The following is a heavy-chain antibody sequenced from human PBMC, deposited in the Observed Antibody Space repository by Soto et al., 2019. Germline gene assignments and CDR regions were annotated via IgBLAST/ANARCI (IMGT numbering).Heavy chain of an antibody. Sequence: PSETLSLTCTVSGGSISSYYWSWIRQPPGKGLEWIGYIYYSGSTNYNPSLKSRVTISVDTSKNQFSLKLSSVTAADTAVYYCARDKTEWLPPHYYYYGMDVWGQGTTVTSP. CDR3: ARDKTEWLPPHYYYYGMDV. D-gene: IGHD3-3*01. J-gene: IGHJ6*02. V-gene: IGHV4-59*01. CDR2: IYYSGST. CDR1: GGSISSYY.